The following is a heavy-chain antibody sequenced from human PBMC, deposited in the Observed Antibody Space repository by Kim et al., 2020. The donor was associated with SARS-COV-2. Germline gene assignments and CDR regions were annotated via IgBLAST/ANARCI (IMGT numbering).Heavy chain of an antibody. CDR3: ARDRGVSSSWFRGSTNWFDP. Sequence: ASVKVSCKASGYTFTSYAMHWVRQAPGQRLEWMGWINAGNGNTKYSQKFQGRVTITRDTSASTAYMELSSLRSEDTAVYYCARDRGVSSSWFRGSTNWFDPWGQGTLVTVSS. CDR2: INAGNGNT. CDR1: GYTFTSYA. J-gene: IGHJ5*02. D-gene: IGHD6-13*01. V-gene: IGHV1-3*01.